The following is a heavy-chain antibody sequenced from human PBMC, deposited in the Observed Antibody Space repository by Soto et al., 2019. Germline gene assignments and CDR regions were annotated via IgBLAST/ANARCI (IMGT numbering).Heavy chain of an antibody. CDR1: GGSFSGYY. Sequence: QVQLQQWGAGLLKPSETLSLTCAVYGGSFSGYYWSWIRQPPGKGLEWIGEINHSGSTNYNPSLKSRVTISVDTSKNQFSLKLSSVTAADTAVYYGARGLIAVAGTYWFDPWGQGTLVTVSS. V-gene: IGHV4-34*01. CDR3: ARGLIAVAGTYWFDP. D-gene: IGHD6-19*01. CDR2: INHSGST. J-gene: IGHJ5*02.